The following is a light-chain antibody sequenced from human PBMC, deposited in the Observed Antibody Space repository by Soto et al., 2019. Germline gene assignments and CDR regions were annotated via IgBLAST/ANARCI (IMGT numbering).Light chain of an antibody. V-gene: IGLV1-40*01. CDR1: SSNIGAGYD. Sequence: QSVLTQPPSVSGAPGKRVTISCTGSSSNIGAGYDVHWYQQLPGTAPKLLIYGNNNRPSGVPDRFSGSKSGTSASLVITGLQAEDEADYYCQSYDSSLSALVFGGGTKLTVL. J-gene: IGLJ2*01. CDR2: GNN. CDR3: QSYDSSLSALV.